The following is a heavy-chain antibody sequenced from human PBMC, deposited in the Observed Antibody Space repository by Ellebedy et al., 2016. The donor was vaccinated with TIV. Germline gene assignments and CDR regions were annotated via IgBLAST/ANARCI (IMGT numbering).Heavy chain of an antibody. J-gene: IGHJ4*02. CDR3: ARQVGALDY. D-gene: IGHD1-26*01. Sequence: SETLSLTXTVSGGSISSSSYCWDWIRQPPGKGLEWIGSIYFGGSTFYTPSLKSRVTISVDTSKDQFSLSLDSVTAADTAVYYCARQVGALDYWGQGTLVTVSS. CDR1: GGSISSSSYC. CDR2: IYFGGST. V-gene: IGHV4-39*01.